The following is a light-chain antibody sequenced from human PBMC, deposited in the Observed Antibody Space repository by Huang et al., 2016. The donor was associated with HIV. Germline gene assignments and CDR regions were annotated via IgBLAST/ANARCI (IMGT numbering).Light chain of an antibody. Sequence: DIQMTQSPSSLSASIGDRITISCRASQDINAYLAWYQHKPGKVPNLLFYAASTLKSGVPSRFSGSGSGTNFTLTIGSLQPEDVGSYYCQKYNDVPRTFGHGTKVEIK. CDR1: QDINAY. V-gene: IGKV1-27*01. CDR2: AAS. CDR3: QKYNDVPRT. J-gene: IGKJ1*01.